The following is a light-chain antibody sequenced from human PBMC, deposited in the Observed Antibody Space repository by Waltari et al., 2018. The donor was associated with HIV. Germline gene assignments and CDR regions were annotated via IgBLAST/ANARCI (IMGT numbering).Light chain of an antibody. CDR3: QHRSTSWT. CDR2: DAT. V-gene: IGKV3-11*01. CDR1: QTINNF. Sequence: EIVLTQSPATISLSPGDSATLSCRASQTINNFLAWYQQRPGQAPRLLIYDATKRATGIPARFSGTGSGTDFSLTITSLEPEDFAVYYCQHRSTSWTFGRGTKVEI. J-gene: IGKJ1*01.